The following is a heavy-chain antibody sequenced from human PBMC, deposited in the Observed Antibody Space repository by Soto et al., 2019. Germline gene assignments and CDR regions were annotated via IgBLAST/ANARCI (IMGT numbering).Heavy chain of an antibody. Sequence: EVQLVESGGGLVQPGRSLRLSCAVSGFTFDDYAMHWVRQAPGKGLEWVSGLSWNGDYTGYADSVKGRFTISRDNTKNSLYLKMTSLRAEDTALYYCAKGTRSSYYYGMDVWGQGTTVTVSS. D-gene: IGHD6-6*01. CDR2: LSWNGDYT. V-gene: IGHV3-9*01. J-gene: IGHJ6*02. CDR3: AKGTRSSYYYGMDV. CDR1: GFTFDDYA.